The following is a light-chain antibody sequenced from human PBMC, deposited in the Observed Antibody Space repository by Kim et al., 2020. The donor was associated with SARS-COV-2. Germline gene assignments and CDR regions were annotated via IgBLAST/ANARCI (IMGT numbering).Light chain of an antibody. CDR2: DAS. CDR1: QGISSY. CDR3: QQLNSYPLT. J-gene: IGKJ4*01. Sequence: SVGDRVTITCRASQGISSYLDWYQQKSGKAPKLLIYDASTLLGGVPSRFSGSGSGTEFTLTISSLQPEDFATYSCQQLNSYPLTFGGGTKVDIK. V-gene: IGKV1-9*01.